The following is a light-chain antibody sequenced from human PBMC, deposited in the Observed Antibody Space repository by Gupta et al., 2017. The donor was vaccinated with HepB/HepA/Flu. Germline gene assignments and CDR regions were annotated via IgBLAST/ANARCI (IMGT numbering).Light chain of an antibody. CDR3: CSYAGSSTLV. V-gene: IGLV2-23*02. J-gene: IGLJ2*01. CDR2: EVS. CDR1: SSDVGSYNL. Sequence: QSALTQPASVSGSPGQSITISCTGTSSDVGSYNLVPWYQQHPGKTPKLMIYEVSKRPSGVSNRFSGSKSGNTASLTISGLHAEDEADYYCCSYAGSSTLVFGGGTKLTVL.